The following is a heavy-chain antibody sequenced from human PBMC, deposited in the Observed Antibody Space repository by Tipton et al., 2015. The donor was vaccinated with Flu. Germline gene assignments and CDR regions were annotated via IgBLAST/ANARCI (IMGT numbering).Heavy chain of an antibody. J-gene: IGHJ5*02. CDR2: IYYSGST. D-gene: IGHD3-3*01. CDR1: GGSISGSSYY. Sequence: TLSLTCTVSGGSISGSSYYWGWIRQPPGKGLEWIGSIYYSGSTYYNPSLKSRVTISVDTSKNQFSLKLSSVTAADTAVYYCARHVSISRLNWFDPWGQGTLVTVSS. V-gene: IGHV4-39*01. CDR3: ARHVSISRLNWFDP.